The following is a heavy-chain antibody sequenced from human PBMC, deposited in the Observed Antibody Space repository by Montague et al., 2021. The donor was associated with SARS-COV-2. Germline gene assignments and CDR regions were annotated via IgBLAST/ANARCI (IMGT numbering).Heavy chain of an antibody. V-gene: IGHV4-4*07. D-gene: IGHD3-3*01. CDR2: IYSSGNT. CDR1: GSSIDYYY. Sequence: SETLSLTCTVSGSSIDYYYWHWLRQSAGKGLEWIGRIYSSGNTNSNPSLESRVIMSVDSSQNQFSLKLNSVTAADTAVYYCARGADYDFWSGFLRYKWFDPWGLGTPVTVSS. J-gene: IGHJ5*02. CDR3: ARGADYDFWSGFLRYKWFDP.